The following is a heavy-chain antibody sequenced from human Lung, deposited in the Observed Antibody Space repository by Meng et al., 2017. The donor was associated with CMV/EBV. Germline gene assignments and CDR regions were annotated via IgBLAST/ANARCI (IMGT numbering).Heavy chain of an antibody. J-gene: IGHJ6*02. V-gene: IGHV1-69*05. CDR1: GGTFSSYA. CDR3: AHSGSTTCYTCRMGV. Sequence: SVKVSCKASGGTFSSYAISWVRQAPGQGLEWMGGIIPIFGIPNYARNFKGKITISTDGSTVYMEVNSLRSEDTATYYCAHSGSTTCYTCRMGVWGQGTTVTVSS. CDR2: IIPIFGIP. D-gene: IGHD2-15*01.